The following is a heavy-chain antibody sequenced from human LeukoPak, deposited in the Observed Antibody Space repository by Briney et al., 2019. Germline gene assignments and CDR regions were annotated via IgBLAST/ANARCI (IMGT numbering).Heavy chain of an antibody. V-gene: IGHV1-24*01. D-gene: IGHD2-21*01. CDR3: ATGGEGSNSWYPHYFDY. Sequence: ASVKLSCKVSGYTFTELSIHWVRQAPGKGLEWMGGFDPEGGERIYAPKFQGRVTVTEDTSTDTAYMELISLSSEDTAVYYCATGGEGSNSWYPHYFDYWGQGSQVTVSS. J-gene: IGHJ4*02. CDR1: GYTFTELS. CDR2: FDPEGGER.